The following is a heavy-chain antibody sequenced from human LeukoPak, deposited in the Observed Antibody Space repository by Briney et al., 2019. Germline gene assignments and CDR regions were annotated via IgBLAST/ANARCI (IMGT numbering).Heavy chain of an antibody. D-gene: IGHD3-9*01. CDR3: ARGLRYFDWSEGV. CDR1: GFTVSSNY. Sequence: GGSLRLSCAASGFTVSSNYMSWVRQAPGKGLEWVSVIYSGGSTCYADSVKGRFTISRHNSKNTLYLQMNSLRAEDTAVYYCARGLRYFDWSEGVWGQGTTVTVSS. CDR2: IYSGGST. J-gene: IGHJ6*02. V-gene: IGHV3-53*04.